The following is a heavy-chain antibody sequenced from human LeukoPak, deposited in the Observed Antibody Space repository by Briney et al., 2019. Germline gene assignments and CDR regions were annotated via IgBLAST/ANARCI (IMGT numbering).Heavy chain of an antibody. CDR2: IRSKAYGGTT. J-gene: IGHJ4*02. D-gene: IGHD3-3*01. V-gene: IGHV3-49*03. CDR1: GFTFGDYA. Sequence: GGPLRLSCTASGFTFGDYAMSWFRQAPGKGLEWVGFIRSKAYGGTTEYAASVKGRFTISRDDSKSIAYLQMNSLKTEDTAVYYCTRAYYDFWSGYYSDYWGQGTLVTVSS. CDR3: TRAYYDFWSGYYSDY.